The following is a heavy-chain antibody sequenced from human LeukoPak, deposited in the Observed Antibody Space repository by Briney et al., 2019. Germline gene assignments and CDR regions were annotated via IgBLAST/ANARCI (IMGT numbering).Heavy chain of an antibody. D-gene: IGHD3-22*01. CDR2: ISSSGATT. CDR3: ARDPSNSRGYRIYFDF. J-gene: IGHJ4*02. CDR1: GITFSSYA. Sequence: GGSLRLSCVVSGITFSSYAMSWVRQAPGKGPEWLSGISSSGATTYHADAVRGRFIISRDNSKNTLYLQMNSLRAEDTAVYYCARDPSNSRGYRIYFDFWGQGTVVTVS. V-gene: IGHV3-23*01.